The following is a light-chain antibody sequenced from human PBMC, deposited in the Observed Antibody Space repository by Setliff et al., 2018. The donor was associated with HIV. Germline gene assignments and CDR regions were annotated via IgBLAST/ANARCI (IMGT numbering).Light chain of an antibody. CDR3: AAWDDWLNGVV. CDR1: SSNIGNNG. V-gene: IGLV1-36*01. CDR2: YDD. Sequence: QSVLTQPPSVSETPRQRVTISCSGSSSNIGNNGVNWYQQLPGKAPKLLIYYDDLLPSGVSDRFSGSKSGTSASLAISGLQSEDEADYYCAAWDDWLNGVVFGGGTKVTVL. J-gene: IGLJ3*02.